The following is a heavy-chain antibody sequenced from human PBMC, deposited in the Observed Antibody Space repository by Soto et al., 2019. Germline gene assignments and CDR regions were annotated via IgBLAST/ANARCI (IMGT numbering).Heavy chain of an antibody. D-gene: IGHD6-19*01. CDR2: IYHSGST. Sequence: TLSLARPVCGGLIISGGYDLSWIRQRPGKGLEWIGYIYHSGSTYYNPSLKSRVTISVDRSKSQFSLKLSSVTAADTAVYYCARLVAVAGSYYFDYWGQGTLVTVSS. J-gene: IGHJ4*02. CDR1: GGLIISGGYD. V-gene: IGHV4-30-2*01. CDR3: ARLVAVAGSYYFDY.